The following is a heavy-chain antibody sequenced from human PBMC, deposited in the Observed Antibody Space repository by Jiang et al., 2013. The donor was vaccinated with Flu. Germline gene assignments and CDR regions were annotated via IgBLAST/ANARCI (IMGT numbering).Heavy chain of an antibody. J-gene: IGHJ1*01. D-gene: IGHD1-26*01. CDR1: GGSFSGYY. Sequence: GSGLVKPSETLSLTCAVYGGSFSGYYWSWIRQPPGKGLEWIGEINHSEVNHSGSTNYNPSLKSRVTISVDTSKNQFSLKLSSVTAADTAVYYCARRLLVGAPSHFHHWGQGTLVTVSS. CDR3: ARRLLVGAPSHFHH. CDR2: INHSEVNHSGST. V-gene: IGHV4-34*01.